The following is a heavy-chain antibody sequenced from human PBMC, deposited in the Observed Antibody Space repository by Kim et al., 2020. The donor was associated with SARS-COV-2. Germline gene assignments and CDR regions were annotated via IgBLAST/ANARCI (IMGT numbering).Heavy chain of an antibody. Sequence: ESVKGRLTISRDNAKTSLYLQMNSLRDEDTAVYYCARALGIAAAGGLDYWGQGTLVTVSS. D-gene: IGHD6-13*01. J-gene: IGHJ4*02. V-gene: IGHV3-48*02. CDR3: ARALGIAAAGGLDY.